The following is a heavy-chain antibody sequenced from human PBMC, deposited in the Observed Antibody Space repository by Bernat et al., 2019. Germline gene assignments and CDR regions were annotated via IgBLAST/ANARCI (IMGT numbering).Heavy chain of an antibody. Sequence: EVQLVESGGGLLQPGGSLRISCSAHGFTFSSYEINWVRQAPGKGLEVVSYISSSGSTIFYADYMQGRFTTARDNAKTSRYLQMNSLRAEDTAVYYCARGTGGWIVLNAFDIWGQGTMVTVSS. CDR3: ARGTGGWIVLNAFDI. CDR2: ISSSGSTI. V-gene: IGHV3-48*03. CDR1: GFTFSSYE. J-gene: IGHJ3*02. D-gene: IGHD5-12*01.